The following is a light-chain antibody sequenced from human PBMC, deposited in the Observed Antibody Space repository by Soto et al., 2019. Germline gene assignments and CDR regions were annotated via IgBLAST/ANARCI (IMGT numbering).Light chain of an antibody. CDR1: QSVSSN. Sequence: EIVKTQSPATLSVSPGERATLSCMASQSVSSNLAWYQQKPGQAPRLLIYGASTRATGIPARFSGSGSGTEFTLTISSLQSEDFAVYYCQQYNNWPPPYTFGQGTKLEIK. CDR2: GAS. V-gene: IGKV3-15*01. CDR3: QQYNNWPPPYT. J-gene: IGKJ2*01.